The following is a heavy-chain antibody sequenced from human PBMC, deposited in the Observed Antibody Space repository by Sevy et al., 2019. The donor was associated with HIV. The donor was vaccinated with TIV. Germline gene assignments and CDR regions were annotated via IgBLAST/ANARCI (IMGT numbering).Heavy chain of an antibody. CDR1: GYTLTELS. CDR3: ATARTRGIAAAGTLYYYYGMDV. V-gene: IGHV1-24*01. J-gene: IGHJ6*02. CDR2: FDPEDGGT. D-gene: IGHD6-13*01. Sequence: ASVKVSCKVSGYTLTELSMHWVRQAPGKGLEWMGGFDPEDGGTIYAQKFQGSVTMTEDSSTDTAYMELSSLRSEDTAVYYCATARTRGIAAAGTLYYYYGMDVWGQGTTVTVSS.